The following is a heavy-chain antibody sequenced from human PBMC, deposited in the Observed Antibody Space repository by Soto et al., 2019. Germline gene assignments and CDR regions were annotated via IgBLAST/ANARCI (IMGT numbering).Heavy chain of an antibody. CDR2: VKADSGDT. J-gene: IGHJ3*02. CDR3: ARVTYYFDSSSYDAFDI. V-gene: IGHV1-2*02. CDR1: GYNFTGYY. Sequence: GALVKVFCKASGYNFTGYYMQWVRQAPGKGLEWMGWVKADSGDTYYAQKVQGRLTMTRDTPISTAYLELSRLRADDTAVYYCARVTYYFDSSSYDAFDIWG. D-gene: IGHD3-22*01.